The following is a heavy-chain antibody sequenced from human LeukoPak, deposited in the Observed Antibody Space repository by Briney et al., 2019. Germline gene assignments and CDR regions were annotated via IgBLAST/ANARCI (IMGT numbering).Heavy chain of an antibody. V-gene: IGHV1-69*06. CDR1: GGTFSSYA. D-gene: IGHD3-10*01. Sequence: GASVKVSCKASGGTFSSYAISWVRQAPGQRLEWMGGIIPIFGTANYAQKFQGRVTITADKSTSTAYMELSSLRSEDTAVYYCARERLWFGTMNRFDPWGQGTLVTVSS. CDR2: IIPIFGTA. CDR3: ARERLWFGTMNRFDP. J-gene: IGHJ5*02.